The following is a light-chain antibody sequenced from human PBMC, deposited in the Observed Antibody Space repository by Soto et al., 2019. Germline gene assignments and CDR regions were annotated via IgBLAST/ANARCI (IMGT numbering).Light chain of an antibody. J-gene: IGKJ4*01. CDR1: QSVRNNY. CDR3: QQYGSTPLT. V-gene: IGKV3-20*01. Sequence: EIVLTQSPGTLSLSPGERATLSCRASQSVRNNYLVWYQQRPGQPPRFLMYDVSTRAAGIPDRFSGSGSGTDFTLTISRLEPEDCAVYYCQQYGSTPLTFGGGTKVEIE. CDR2: DVS.